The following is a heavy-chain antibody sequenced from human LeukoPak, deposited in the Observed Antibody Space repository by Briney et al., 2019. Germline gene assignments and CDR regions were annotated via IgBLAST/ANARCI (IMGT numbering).Heavy chain of an antibody. CDR1: GFTVSSNY. Sequence: PGGSLRLSCAASGFTVSSNYMSWVRQAPGKGLEWVSAIYSGGSTYYADSVKGRFTISRDNSKNTLYLQMNSLRAEDTAVYYCARGRYSSGWAFDYWGQGTLVTVSS. D-gene: IGHD6-19*01. CDR3: ARGRYSSGWAFDY. J-gene: IGHJ4*02. CDR2: IYSGGST. V-gene: IGHV3-53*01.